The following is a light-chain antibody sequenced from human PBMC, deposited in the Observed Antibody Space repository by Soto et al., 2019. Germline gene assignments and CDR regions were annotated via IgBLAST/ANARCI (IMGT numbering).Light chain of an antibody. CDR2: GAS. V-gene: IGKV1-39*01. CDR3: QQSYSTPWT. CDR1: QSIISD. Sequence: DIQMTQSPSSLSSSLGDRVTITCRASQSIISDLNCYQQKPGKAPKLLIYGASSLQSGVPSRFSGSGSGTDFTLTISSLQPEDFATYYCQQSYSTPWTFGQGTKA. J-gene: IGKJ1*01.